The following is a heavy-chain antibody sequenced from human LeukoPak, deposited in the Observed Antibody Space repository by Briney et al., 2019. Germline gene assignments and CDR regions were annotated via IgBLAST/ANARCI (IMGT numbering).Heavy chain of an antibody. Sequence: SVKVSCKASGGTFSNYAINWVRQAPGPGLEWMGGIIPLFGTANYAQKFQGRVTMTTDTSTSTAYMELRSLRSDDTAVYYCARGVDYYDSSGYYYDTRTLFDYWGQGTLVTVSS. CDR2: IIPLFGTA. D-gene: IGHD3-22*01. CDR1: GGTFSNYA. CDR3: ARGVDYYDSSGYYYDTRTLFDY. V-gene: IGHV1-69*05. J-gene: IGHJ4*02.